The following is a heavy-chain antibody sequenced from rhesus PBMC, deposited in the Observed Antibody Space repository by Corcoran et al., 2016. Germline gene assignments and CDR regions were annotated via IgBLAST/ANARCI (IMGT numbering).Heavy chain of an antibody. J-gene: IGHJ4*01. CDR1: GGSISSSY. V-gene: IGHV4-169*01. CDR2: IYGSGSST. Sequence: QLQLQESGPGLVKPSETLSVTCAVSGGSISSSYWSWIRQAPGKGLEWIGYIYGSGSSTTYNPSLNVRFTLSVDTSKNQLSLKLSSVTAADTAVYYCARYTLRGFDYWGQGVLVTVSS. D-gene: IGHD3S6*01. CDR3: ARYTLRGFDY.